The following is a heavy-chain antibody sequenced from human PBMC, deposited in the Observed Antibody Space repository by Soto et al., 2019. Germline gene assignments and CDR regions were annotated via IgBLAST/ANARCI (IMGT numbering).Heavy chain of an antibody. J-gene: IGHJ6*02. D-gene: IGHD3-10*01. V-gene: IGHV3-30-3*01. CDR1: GFTFSSYA. Sequence: GGSLRLSCAASGFTFSSYAMHWVRQAPGKGLEWVAVISYDGSNKYYADSVKGRFTISRDNSKNTLYLQMNSLRAEDTAVYYCARASYRFPGYYYYYGMDVWGQGTTVTVSS. CDR3: ARASYRFPGYYYYYGMDV. CDR2: ISYDGSNK.